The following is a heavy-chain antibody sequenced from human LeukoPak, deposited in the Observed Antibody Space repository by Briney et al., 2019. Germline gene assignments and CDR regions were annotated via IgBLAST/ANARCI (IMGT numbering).Heavy chain of an antibody. CDR2: ISGSGGST. J-gene: IGHJ4*02. V-gene: IGHV3-23*01. D-gene: IGHD1-26*01. CDR3: ATDLRSSDY. Sequence: GGSLRVSCAASGFTFSSYAMSWVRQAPGKGLEWVSAISGSGGSTYYADSVKGRFTISRNNSKNTLYLQMNSLRAEDTAVYYCATDLRSSDYWGQGTLVTVSS. CDR1: GFTFSSYA.